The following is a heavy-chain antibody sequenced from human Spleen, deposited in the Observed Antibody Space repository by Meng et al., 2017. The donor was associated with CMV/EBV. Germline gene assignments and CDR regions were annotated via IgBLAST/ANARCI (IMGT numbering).Heavy chain of an antibody. D-gene: IGHD3-3*01. Sequence: GGSLRLSCAASGFTFSSYSMNWVRQAPGKGLEWVSSISSSSSYIYYPDSVKGRFTISRDNSKNTLYLQMNSLRAEDTAVYYCARDRLWSGYHFDYWGQGTLVTVSS. CDR2: ISSSSSYI. CDR3: ARDRLWSGYHFDY. V-gene: IGHV3-21*01. J-gene: IGHJ4*02. CDR1: GFTFSSYS.